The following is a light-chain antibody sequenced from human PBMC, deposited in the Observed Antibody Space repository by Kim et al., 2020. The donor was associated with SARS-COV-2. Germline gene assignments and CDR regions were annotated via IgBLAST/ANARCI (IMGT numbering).Light chain of an antibody. CDR2: ATS. CDR1: QDISSY. V-gene: IGKV1-9*01. Sequence: DIQLTQSPSFLSASVGDRVTITCRASQDISSYLAWYQQKPGTAPNLLIYATSTLHSGVPSRFSGSGSGTDFTLTISSVQPEDFATYYWQQVNTYPITFGQGTRLEIK. CDR3: QQVNTYPIT. J-gene: IGKJ5*01.